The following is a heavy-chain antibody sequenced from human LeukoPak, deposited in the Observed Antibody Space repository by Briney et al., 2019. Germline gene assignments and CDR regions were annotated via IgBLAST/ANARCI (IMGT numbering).Heavy chain of an antibody. J-gene: IGHJ3*02. CDR3: ATPLGYCSSTSCYRAFDI. D-gene: IGHD2-2*02. V-gene: IGHV3-48*01. Sequence: PGXSLRLSCAASGFTFSSYSMNWVRQAPGKGLEWVSYISSSSSNIYYADCVKGRLTIYRDNGKNSLYLQMNSLRAEDTAVYYCATPLGYCSSTSCYRAFDIWGQGTMVTVSS. CDR1: GFTFSSYS. CDR2: ISSSSSNI.